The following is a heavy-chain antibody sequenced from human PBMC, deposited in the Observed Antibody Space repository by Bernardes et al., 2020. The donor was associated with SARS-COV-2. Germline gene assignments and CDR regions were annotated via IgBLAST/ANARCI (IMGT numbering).Heavy chain of an antibody. Sequence: GGSLRLSCAASGFTFRSYWMSWVRQAPGKGLAWVANIKGDGSQRSSVDSVRGRFAISRDNSNNTLYLQMNNLRVEDTALYRCATEDGEWLESWGQGTLVTVSS. V-gene: IGHV3-7*01. CDR1: GFTFRSYW. CDR2: IKGDGSQR. D-gene: IGHD4-17*01. CDR3: ATEDGEWLES. J-gene: IGHJ5*01.